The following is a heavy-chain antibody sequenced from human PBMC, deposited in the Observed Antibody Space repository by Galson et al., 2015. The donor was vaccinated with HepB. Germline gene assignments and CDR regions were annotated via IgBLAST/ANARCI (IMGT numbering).Heavy chain of an antibody. V-gene: IGHV3-48*02. Sequence: SLRLSCAASGFTFSSYSMNWVRQAPGKGLEWVSYISSSSSTIYYADSVKGRFTISRDNAKNSLYLQMNSLRDEDTAVYYCARVRDLGYCSGGSCSHFDYWGQGTLVTVSS. CDR2: ISSSSSTI. D-gene: IGHD2-15*01. J-gene: IGHJ4*02. CDR1: GFTFSSYS. CDR3: ARVRDLGYCSGGSCSHFDY.